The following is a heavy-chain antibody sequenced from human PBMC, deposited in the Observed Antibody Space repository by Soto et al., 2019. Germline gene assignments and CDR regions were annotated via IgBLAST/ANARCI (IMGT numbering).Heavy chain of an antibody. V-gene: IGHV3-33*01. CDR1: GFTFSSYG. CDR3: AREIGGYCSGGSCPRLYYYGMDV. CDR2: IWYDGSNK. Sequence: PGESLKISCAASGFTFSSYGMHWVRQAPGKGLEWVAVIWYDGSNKYYADSVKGRFTISRDNSKNTLYLQMNSLRAEDTAVYYCAREIGGYCSGGSCPRLYYYGMDVWGQGTTVTVSS. J-gene: IGHJ6*02. D-gene: IGHD2-15*01.